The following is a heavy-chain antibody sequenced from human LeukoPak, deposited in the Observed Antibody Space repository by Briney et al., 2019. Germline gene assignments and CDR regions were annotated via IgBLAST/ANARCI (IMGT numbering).Heavy chain of an antibody. CDR3: TTEASGYDWDVDY. J-gene: IGHJ4*02. Sequence: GGSLGLSCAASGFTFSNAWMSWVRQAPGKGLEWVGRIKSKTDSGTTDYAAPVKGRFTISRDDSKNTLYLQMNSLKTEDTAVYYCTTEASGYDWDVDYWGQGTLVTVSS. D-gene: IGHD5-12*01. CDR2: IKSKTDSGTT. V-gene: IGHV3-15*01. CDR1: GFTFSNAW.